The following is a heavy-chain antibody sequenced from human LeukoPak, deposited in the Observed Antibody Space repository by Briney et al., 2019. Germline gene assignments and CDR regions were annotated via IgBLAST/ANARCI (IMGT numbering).Heavy chain of an antibody. J-gene: IGHJ6*02. CDR3: ARGGESYYYYGMDV. Sequence: GGSLRLSCAASGFTVSSNYMSWVRQAPGKGLEWVSVIYSGGSTYYADSVKGRFTISRDNSKNTLYLQVNSLRAEDTAVYYCARGGESYYYYGMDVWGQGTTVTVSS. CDR2: IYSGGST. V-gene: IGHV3-66*01. CDR1: GFTVSSNY. D-gene: IGHD3-10*01.